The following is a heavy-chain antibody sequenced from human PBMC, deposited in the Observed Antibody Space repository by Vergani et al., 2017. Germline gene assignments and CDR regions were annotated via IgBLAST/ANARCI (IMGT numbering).Heavy chain of an antibody. CDR2: ISSSRSYI. CDR3: ARDTLGYCSSTSCSHHAFDI. D-gene: IGHD2-2*01. Sequence: EVQLVESGGGLVKPGGSLRLSCAASGFTFSSYSMNWVRQAPGKGLEWVSSISSSRSYIYYADSVKGRFTISRDNAKNAMYLQMNTLRAEDTAVYYCARDTLGYCSSTSCSHHAFDIWGQGTMVTVSS. J-gene: IGHJ3*02. CDR1: GFTFSSYS. V-gene: IGHV3-21*01.